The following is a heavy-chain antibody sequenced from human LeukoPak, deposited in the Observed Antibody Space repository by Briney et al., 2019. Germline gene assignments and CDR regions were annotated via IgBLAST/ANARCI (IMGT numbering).Heavy chain of an antibody. CDR3: ARDPHYYDSSGYYGIFDY. CDR1: VFTFSSYG. D-gene: IGHD3-22*01. J-gene: IGHJ4*02. CDR2: ISSSSSYI. V-gene: IGHV3-21*01. Sequence: GGSLRLSCAASVFTFSSYGMNWVRQAPGKGLEWVSSISSSSSYIYYADSVKGRFTISRDNAKNSLYLQMNSLRAEDTAVYYCARDPHYYDSSGYYGIFDYWGQGTLVTVSS.